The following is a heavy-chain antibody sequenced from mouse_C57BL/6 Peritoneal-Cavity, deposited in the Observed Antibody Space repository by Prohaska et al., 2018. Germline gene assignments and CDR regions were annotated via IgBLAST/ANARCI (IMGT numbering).Heavy chain of an antibody. Sequence: QVQLQQPGAELVKPGSSVKLSCKASGYTFTSYWMHWVKQRPIQGLEWIGNIDPSDSETHYNQKFKDKATLTVDKSSSTAYMQLSSLTSEDSAVYYCAIYYGNYWYFDAWGTGTTVTVSS. CDR3: AIYYGNYWYFDA. CDR2: IDPSDSET. D-gene: IGHD2-1*01. J-gene: IGHJ1*03. CDR1: GYTFTSYW. V-gene: IGHV1-52*01.